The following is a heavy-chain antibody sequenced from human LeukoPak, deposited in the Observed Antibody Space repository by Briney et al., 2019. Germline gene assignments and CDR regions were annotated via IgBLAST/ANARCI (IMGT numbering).Heavy chain of an antibody. CDR2: INGGGGST. V-gene: IGHV3-23*01. D-gene: IGHD3-16*01. CDR1: GFTFGNYV. J-gene: IGHJ4*02. Sequence: PGGSLRLSCAASGFTFGNYVLNWVRQAPGKGLELVSSINGGGGSTFYADSVKGRFTISRDNSKNTLYLQMNSLRAEDTAIYYCAKGPMIQCFDSWGQGTLVTVSS. CDR3: AKGPMIQCFDS.